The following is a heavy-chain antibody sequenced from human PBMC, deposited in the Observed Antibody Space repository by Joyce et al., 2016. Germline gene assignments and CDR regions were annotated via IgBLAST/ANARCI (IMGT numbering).Heavy chain of an antibody. J-gene: IGHJ4*02. Sequence: QLQLQESGPGLVKPSETLSLTCTVSGGSISSSGHYWGWIRQPPGKGLQWIGSIYYSGTTYYNPSLNSRVTISLDTSKNQFSLKLSSVTATDTAVYYCARPMYGSDGYFDYWGQGTLVTVSS. V-gene: IGHV4-39*01. CDR2: IYYSGTT. D-gene: IGHD6-19*01. CDR3: ARPMYGSDGYFDY. CDR1: GGSISSSGHY.